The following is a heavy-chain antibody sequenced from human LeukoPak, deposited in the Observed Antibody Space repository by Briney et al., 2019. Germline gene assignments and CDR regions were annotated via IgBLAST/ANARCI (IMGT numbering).Heavy chain of an antibody. CDR3: ARIKYSGSYPHDY. CDR1: GFTFSDYY. V-gene: IGHV3-11*04. Sequence: GGSLRLSCAASGFTFSDYYMSWLRQAPGKGLEWVSYISSSGSTIYYADSVKGRFTISRDNAKNSLYLQMNSLRAEDTAVYYCARIKYSGSYPHDYRGQGTLVTVSS. D-gene: IGHD1-26*01. CDR2: ISSSGSTI. J-gene: IGHJ4*02.